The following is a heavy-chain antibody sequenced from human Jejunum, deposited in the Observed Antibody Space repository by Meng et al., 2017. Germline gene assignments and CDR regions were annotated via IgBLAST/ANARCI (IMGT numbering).Heavy chain of an antibody. CDR2: INTNTGNA. CDR3: ARHTSNFGLDY. Sequence: ASVKVSCKASGYTFSSQSINWVRQAPGQGLEWIGWINTNTGNANYAPDFTGRFVFSLDTSISTAYLQISSLKVEDTAVYFCARHTSNFGLDYWGQGTLVTVSS. D-gene: IGHD4-11*01. J-gene: IGHJ4*02. V-gene: IGHV7-4-1*02. CDR1: GYTFSSQS.